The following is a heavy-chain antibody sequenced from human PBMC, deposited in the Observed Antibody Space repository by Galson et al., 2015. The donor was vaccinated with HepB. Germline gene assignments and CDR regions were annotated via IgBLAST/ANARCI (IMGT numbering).Heavy chain of an antibody. CDR3: ARGRVGYYDFWSGPQLDP. J-gene: IGHJ5*02. Sequence: LSLTCTVSGGSISSYYWSWIRQPPGKGLEWIGYIYYSGSTNYNPSLKSRVTISVDTSKNQFSLKLSSVTAADTAVYYCARGRVGYYDFWSGPQLDPWGQGTLVTVSS. V-gene: IGHV4-59*01. CDR2: IYYSGST. D-gene: IGHD3-3*01. CDR1: GGSISSYY.